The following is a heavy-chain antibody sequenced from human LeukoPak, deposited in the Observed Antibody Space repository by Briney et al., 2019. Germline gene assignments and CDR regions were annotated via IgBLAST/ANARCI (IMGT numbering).Heavy chain of an antibody. Sequence: PGGSLRLSCAASGFTFSSYWMHWVRQAPGKGLVWVSRINSDGSSTTYADSVKGRFTISRDNAKNTLYLQMNSLRAEDTAVYYCAKDLEGGIVGASELDYWGQGTLVTVSS. J-gene: IGHJ4*02. CDR1: GFTFSSYW. CDR3: AKDLEGGIVGASELDY. CDR2: INSDGSST. V-gene: IGHV3-74*01. D-gene: IGHD1-26*01.